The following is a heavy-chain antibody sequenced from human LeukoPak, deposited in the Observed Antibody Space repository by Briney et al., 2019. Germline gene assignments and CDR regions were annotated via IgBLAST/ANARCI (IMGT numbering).Heavy chain of an antibody. D-gene: IGHD3-10*01. V-gene: IGHV3-21*01. CDR1: GFTFSSYS. J-gene: IGHJ6*04. Sequence: GGSLRLSCAASGFTFSSYSMNWVRQAPGKGLEWVSSISSSSSYIYYADSVKGRFTISRDNGKNSLYLQMNSLRAEDTAVYYCARVQSEITMVRGVIKYYYYGMDVWGKGTTVTVSS. CDR2: ISSSSSYI. CDR3: ARVQSEITMVRGVIKYYYYGMDV.